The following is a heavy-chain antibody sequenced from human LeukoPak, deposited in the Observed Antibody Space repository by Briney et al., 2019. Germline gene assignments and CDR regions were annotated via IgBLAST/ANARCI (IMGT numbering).Heavy chain of an antibody. CDR3: ARDLPTGTYRAYFDN. CDR1: GFIFSNYE. CDR2: ISSTGGDI. J-gene: IGHJ4*02. V-gene: IGHV3-48*03. D-gene: IGHD1-26*01. Sequence: PGGSLRLSCAGSGFIFSNYEMNWVRQAPGKGLEWVSYISSTGGDIYYADSVKGRFTISRDNAEKSVYLQTNSLRAEDTAVYYCARDLPTGTYRAYFDNWGQGTLVTVSS.